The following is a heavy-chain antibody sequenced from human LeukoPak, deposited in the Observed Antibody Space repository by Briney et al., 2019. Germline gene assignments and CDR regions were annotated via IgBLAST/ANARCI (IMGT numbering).Heavy chain of an antibody. CDR1: GYSISSGYY. Sequence: SETLSLTCAVSGYSISSGYYWGWIRQPPGKGLEWIGSIDHSGTLYYNPSLKRRVTISVDTSKNQLSLKVTSVTAADTAVYYCASPHYDFWSGYYTFDYWGQGTLVTVSS. D-gene: IGHD3-3*01. J-gene: IGHJ4*02. CDR3: ASPHYDFWSGYYTFDY. V-gene: IGHV4-38-2*01. CDR2: IDHSGTL.